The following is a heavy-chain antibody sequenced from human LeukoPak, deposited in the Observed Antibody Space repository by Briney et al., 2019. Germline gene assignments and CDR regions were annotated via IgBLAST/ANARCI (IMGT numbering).Heavy chain of an antibody. CDR2: ISHDGSNK. D-gene: IGHD6-19*01. Sequence: GGSLRLSCATSAFIFNNAWMSWVRQAPGKGLEWVAVISHDGSNKYYADSVKGRFTISRDNSKNTLYLQMNSLRAEDTAVYYCARDRGSSGWYGDYWGQGTLVTVSS. CDR3: ARDRGSSGWYGDY. J-gene: IGHJ4*02. CDR1: AFIFNNAW. V-gene: IGHV3-30-3*01.